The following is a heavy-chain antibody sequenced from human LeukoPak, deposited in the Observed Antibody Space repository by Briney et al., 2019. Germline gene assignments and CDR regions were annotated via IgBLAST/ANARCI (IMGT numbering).Heavy chain of an antibody. D-gene: IGHD3-3*01. V-gene: IGHV5-10-1*01. J-gene: IGHJ5*02. Sequence: GESLKISCKGSGYSLTSYWISWVRQMPGKGLEWMGRIDPSDSYTNYSPSFQGHVTISADKSISTAYLQWSSLKASDTAMYYCARLNDFWSATTESAGWFDPWGQGTLVTVSS. CDR3: ARLNDFWSATTESAGWFDP. CDR1: GYSLTSYW. CDR2: IDPSDSYT.